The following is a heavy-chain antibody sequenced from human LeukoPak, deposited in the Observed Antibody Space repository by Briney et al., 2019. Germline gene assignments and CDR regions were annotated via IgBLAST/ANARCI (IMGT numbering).Heavy chain of an antibody. J-gene: IGHJ4*02. D-gene: IGHD4-17*01. CDR3: ANPSDYADYLPFDS. CDR2: IYYDGSNN. V-gene: IGHV3-33*06. CDR1: GFTFRNYG. Sequence: GGSLRLSCAASGFTFRNYGMHWVRQAPGKGLEWGALIYYDGSNNYYAYSVKGRFAISSDNSKNTVYLQINSLRVDDTAVYYCANPSDYADYLPFDSWGQGTLVTVSS.